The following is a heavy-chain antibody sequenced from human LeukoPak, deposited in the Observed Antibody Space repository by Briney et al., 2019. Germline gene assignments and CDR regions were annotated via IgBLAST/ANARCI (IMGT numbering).Heavy chain of an antibody. D-gene: IGHD5-12*01. Sequence: GGSLRLSCAASGFTFSSYWMHWVRQAPGKGLVWVSRINSDGSSTSYADSVKGRFTISRDNAKNSLYLQMNSLRAEDTAVYYCARVPQGYSGYEGDFDYWGQGTLVTVSS. CDR2: INSDGSST. V-gene: IGHV3-74*01. J-gene: IGHJ4*02. CDR3: ARVPQGYSGYEGDFDY. CDR1: GFTFSSYW.